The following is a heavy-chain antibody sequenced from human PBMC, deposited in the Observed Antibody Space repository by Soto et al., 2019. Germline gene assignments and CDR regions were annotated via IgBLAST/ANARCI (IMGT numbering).Heavy chain of an antibody. V-gene: IGHV3-21*01. Sequence: GGSLRLSCAASGFTFSSYSMNWVRQAPGKGLEWVSSISSSSSYIYYADSVKGRFTISRDNAKNSLYLQMNSLRAEDTAVYYCARDQGYSYGYGTWGQGTLVTVSS. CDR1: GFTFSSYS. CDR3: ARDQGYSYGYGT. CDR2: ISSSSSYI. J-gene: IGHJ4*02. D-gene: IGHD5-18*01.